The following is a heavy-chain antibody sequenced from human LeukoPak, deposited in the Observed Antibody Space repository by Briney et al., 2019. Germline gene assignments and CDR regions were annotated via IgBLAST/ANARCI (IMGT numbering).Heavy chain of an antibody. CDR2: ISTGGSTV. V-gene: IGHV3-48*03. CDR1: GFTFSNYE. D-gene: IGHD3-10*01. CDR3: ARGGSFVDY. J-gene: IGHJ4*02. Sequence: GGSLRLSCAASGFTFSNYEMHWVRRAPGKGLEWVSYISTGGSTVYYADAVKGRFTVSRDNANNSLHLQVSSLRCEDTAVYYCARGGSFVDYWGQGTLVIVSS.